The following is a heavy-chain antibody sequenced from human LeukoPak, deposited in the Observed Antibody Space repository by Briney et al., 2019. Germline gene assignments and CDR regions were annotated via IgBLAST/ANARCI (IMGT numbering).Heavy chain of an antibody. Sequence: PSETLSLTCPVSGGSISSYYWSWIRQPPGKGLEWIGYIYYSGSTNYNPSLKSRVTISVDTSKNQFSLKLSSVTAADTAVYYCARESVSVSFDYWGQGILVTVSS. CDR3: ARESVSVSFDY. J-gene: IGHJ4*02. CDR1: GGSISSYY. CDR2: IYYSGST. D-gene: IGHD2/OR15-2a*01. V-gene: IGHV4-59*01.